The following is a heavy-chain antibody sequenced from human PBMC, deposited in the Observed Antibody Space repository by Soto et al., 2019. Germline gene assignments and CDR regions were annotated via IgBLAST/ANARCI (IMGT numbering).Heavy chain of an antibody. V-gene: IGHV1-24*01. CDR2: FNPEEEET. J-gene: IGHJ3*02. CDR3: AIVGGYKYGNGAFEI. Sequence: ASVKVSCKVSGHTLRELSIHWVRQAPGKGLEWMGGFNPEEEETIYAQKFPGRVTMTEDTIAETAYMDLCRLRSEDTGIYYCAIVGGYKYGNGAFEIWG. D-gene: IGHD5-18*01. CDR1: GHTLRELS.